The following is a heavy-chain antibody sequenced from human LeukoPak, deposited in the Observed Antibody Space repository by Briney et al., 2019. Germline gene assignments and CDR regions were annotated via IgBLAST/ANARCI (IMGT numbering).Heavy chain of an antibody. CDR2: IYSGGST. CDR3: ARDSGSYYGMDV. Sequence: GGSLRLSCAASGFTVSSNCMSWVRQAPGKGLEWVSVIYSGGSTYYADSVKGRFTISRHNFKNTLYLQMNSLRAEDTAVYYCARDSGSYYGMDVWGQGTTVTVSS. J-gene: IGHJ6*02. D-gene: IGHD6-25*01. CDR1: GFTVSSNC. V-gene: IGHV3-53*04.